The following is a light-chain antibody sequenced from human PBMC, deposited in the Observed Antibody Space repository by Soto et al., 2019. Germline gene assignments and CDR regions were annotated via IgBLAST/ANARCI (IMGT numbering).Light chain of an antibody. J-gene: IGLJ2*01. CDR3: QVWDSSSDGVV. CDR1: NIGSKS. Sequence: SYELTQPHSVSVAPGKTARITCGGNNIGSKSVHWYQQKPGQAPVLVIYYDSDRPSGIPERFSGSNSGNTATLTISSGEAGDEADYYCQVWDSSSDGVVFGVWTQLTV. CDR2: YDS. V-gene: IGLV3-21*04.